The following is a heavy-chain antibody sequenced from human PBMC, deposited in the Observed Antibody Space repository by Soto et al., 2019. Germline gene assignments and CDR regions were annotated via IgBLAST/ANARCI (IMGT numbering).Heavy chain of an antibody. CDR1: GFTFSSYW. J-gene: IGHJ6*02. V-gene: IGHV3-7*03. D-gene: IGHD1-26*01. Sequence: GGSLRLSCAASGFTFSSYWMSWVRQAPGKGLEWVANIKQDGSEKYYVDSVKGRFTISRDNAKNSLYLQMNSLRAEDTAVYYCARVGGATSATCGEFDYYYYYGMDVWGQGTTVTAP. CDR3: ARVGGATSATCGEFDYYYYYGMDV. CDR2: IKQDGSEK.